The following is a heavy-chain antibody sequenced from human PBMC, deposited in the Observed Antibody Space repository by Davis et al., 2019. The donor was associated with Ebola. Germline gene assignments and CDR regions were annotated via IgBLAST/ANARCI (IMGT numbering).Heavy chain of an antibody. Sequence: PSETLSLTCTVSGGSISSGGYYWSWIRQHPGKGLEWIGYIYYSGSTYYNPSLKSRVTISMDTSKNQFSLRLSSVTAADTAVYYCARGLGYCSSTNCYPMFYFDYWGQGSLVTVST. V-gene: IGHV4-31*03. CDR2: IYYSGST. CDR1: GGSISSGGYY. J-gene: IGHJ4*02. D-gene: IGHD2-2*01. CDR3: ARGLGYCSSTNCYPMFYFDY.